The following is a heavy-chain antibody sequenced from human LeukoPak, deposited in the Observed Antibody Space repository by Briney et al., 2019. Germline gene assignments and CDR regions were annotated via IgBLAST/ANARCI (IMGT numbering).Heavy chain of an antibody. Sequence: GGSLRLSCAASGFTFSSYAMAWVRQAPGKGLEWVSVIGRSGGDIQYVDSVKGRFTISRDNSKNTLYLQMNSLRAEDTAVYYCAKYAPPTTVVTRYFDYWGQGTLVTVSS. J-gene: IGHJ4*02. CDR1: GFTFSSYA. V-gene: IGHV3-23*01. CDR2: IGRSGGDI. D-gene: IGHD4-23*01. CDR3: AKYAPPTTVVTRYFDY.